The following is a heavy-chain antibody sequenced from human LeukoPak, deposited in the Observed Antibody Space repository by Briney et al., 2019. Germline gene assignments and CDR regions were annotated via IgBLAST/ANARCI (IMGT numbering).Heavy chain of an antibody. CDR1: GYSFTSYW. V-gene: IGHV5-51*01. Sequence: GESLKISCKGSGYSFTSYWIGWVRQMPGKGLEWMGIIYPGDSDTRYSPSFQGRVTISADKSISTAYLQWSSLKASDTAIYYCARHETDSSGYLTSWFDPWGQGTLVTVSS. CDR3: ARHETDSSGYLTSWFDP. J-gene: IGHJ5*02. D-gene: IGHD6-19*01. CDR2: IYPGDSDT.